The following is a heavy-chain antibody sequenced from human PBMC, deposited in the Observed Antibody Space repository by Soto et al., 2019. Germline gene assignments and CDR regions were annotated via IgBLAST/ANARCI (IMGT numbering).Heavy chain of an antibody. J-gene: IGHJ5*02. V-gene: IGHV4-28*01. CDR2: IYYSGST. CDR1: GYSISSSNW. Sequence: LSLTCAVSGYSISSSNWWGWIRQPPGKGLEWIGYIYYSGSTYYNPSLKSRVTMSVDTSKNQFSLKLSSVTAVDTAVYYCARNFGYGDAKGWFDPWGQGTLVTVSS. CDR3: ARNFGYGDAKGWFDP. D-gene: IGHD4-17*01.